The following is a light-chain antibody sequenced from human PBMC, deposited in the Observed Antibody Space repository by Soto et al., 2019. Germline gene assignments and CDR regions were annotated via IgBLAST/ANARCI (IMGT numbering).Light chain of an antibody. CDR3: RSYTRSRTLLV. V-gene: IGLV2-14*01. CDR2: EVS. CDR1: SSDVGGYNY. Sequence: QSALTRPASVSGSPGQSITISCTGTSSDVGGYNYVSWYQQHPGKAPKLMIYEVSNRPSGVSNRFSGSKSGNTASLTISGLQAEEEADYYCRSYTRSRTLLVFGGGTQLTVL. J-gene: IGLJ2*01.